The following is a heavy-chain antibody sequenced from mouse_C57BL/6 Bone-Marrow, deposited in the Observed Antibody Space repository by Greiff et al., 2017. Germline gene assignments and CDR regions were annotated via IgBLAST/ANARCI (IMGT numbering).Heavy chain of an antibody. CDR3: ARPIYYYGSSLAY. CDR1: GFTFSSYG. CDR2: ISSGGSYT. Sequence: DVKLVESGGDLVKPGGSLKLSCAASGFTFSSYGMSWVRQTPDKRLEWVATISSGGSYTYYPDSVKGRFTISRDNAKNTLYLQMSSLKSEDTAMYYCARPIYYYGSSLAYWGQGTLVTVSA. V-gene: IGHV5-6*02. D-gene: IGHD1-1*01. J-gene: IGHJ3*01.